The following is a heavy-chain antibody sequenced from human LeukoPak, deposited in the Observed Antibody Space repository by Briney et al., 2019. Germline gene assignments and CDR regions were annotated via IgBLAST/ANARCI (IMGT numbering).Heavy chain of an antibody. J-gene: IGHJ3*02. D-gene: IGHD3-3*01. CDR2: ISAYNGNT. Sequence: ASVKVSCKASGYTFTSYGISWVRQAPGQGLEWMGWISAYNGNTNYAQKLQGRVTMTTDTPTSTSYMELRSLRSDDTAVYYCARDQKGDFWSGSLLDIWGQGTMVTVSS. CDR3: ARDQKGDFWSGSLLDI. CDR1: GYTFTSYG. V-gene: IGHV1-18*01.